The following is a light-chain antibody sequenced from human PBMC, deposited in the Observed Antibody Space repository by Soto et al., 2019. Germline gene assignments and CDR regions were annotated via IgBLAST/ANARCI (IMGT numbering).Light chain of an antibody. CDR3: QQSFSTPWT. Sequence: DIHMTQSPSSLSASVGDRVTLTCRASQTISTSLNWYQHKPGKAPKLLIFDASNLHSGVPSRFSASGSGTDFTLTISSLQPEDFATYSCQQSFSTPWTFGQGTKVDIK. V-gene: IGKV1-39*01. CDR1: QTISTS. CDR2: DAS. J-gene: IGKJ1*01.